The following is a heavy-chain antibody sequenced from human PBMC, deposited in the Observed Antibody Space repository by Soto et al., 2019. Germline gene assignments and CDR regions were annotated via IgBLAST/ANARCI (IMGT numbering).Heavy chain of an antibody. CDR1: GYSFTSYW. J-gene: IGHJ3*01. Sequence: GESLKISCKGSGYSFTSYWIGWVRQMPGKGLEWMALIYPGDSDTRYSPSFLGQVIISADKSITTAYLQWGSLKASDTAMYYCAKLSMVDSFDLWGPGTMVTVSS. CDR3: AKLSMVDSFDL. V-gene: IGHV5-51*01. CDR2: IYPGDSDT. D-gene: IGHD2-8*01.